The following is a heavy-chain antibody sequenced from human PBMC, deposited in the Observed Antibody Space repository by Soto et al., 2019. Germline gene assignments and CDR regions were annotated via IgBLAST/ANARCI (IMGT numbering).Heavy chain of an antibody. D-gene: IGHD5-12*01. J-gene: IGHJ4*02. Sequence: ASVKVSCKASGYTFTSYGISWVRQAPGQGLEWMGWISAYNGNTNYAQKLQGRVTMTTDTSTSTAYMELRSLRSDDTAVYYCARDVADIVATCTFDYWGQGTLVTVSS. V-gene: IGHV1-18*01. CDR2: ISAYNGNT. CDR1: GYTFTSYG. CDR3: ARDVADIVATCTFDY.